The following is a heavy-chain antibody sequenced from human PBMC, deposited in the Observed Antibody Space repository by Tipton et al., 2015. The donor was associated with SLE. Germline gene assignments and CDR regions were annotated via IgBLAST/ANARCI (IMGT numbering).Heavy chain of an antibody. V-gene: IGHV3-21*01. D-gene: IGHD6-19*01. Sequence: SLRLSCAASGFTVSSNYMSWVRRAPGKGLEWVSSISSSSSYIYYADSVKGRFTISRDNAKNSLYLQMNSLRAEDAAVYYCARDKAVAGLGDYWGQGTLVTVSS. CDR1: GFTVSSNY. J-gene: IGHJ4*02. CDR3: ARDKAVAGLGDY. CDR2: ISSSSSYI.